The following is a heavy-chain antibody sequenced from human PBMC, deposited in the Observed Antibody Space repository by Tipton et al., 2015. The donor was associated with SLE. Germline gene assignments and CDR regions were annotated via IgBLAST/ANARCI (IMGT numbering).Heavy chain of an antibody. Sequence: TLSLTCTVSGYSISSGYFWGWVRQPPGKGLEWIGTIYQDGGTYYNPSLKSRVTISLDMSRNQFSLILSSVTAADTAVYYCARASWDHRGSGSFSDYWGQGKLVTVSS. D-gene: IGHD3-10*01. CDR2: IYQDGGT. J-gene: IGHJ4*02. CDR1: GYSISSGYF. V-gene: IGHV4-38-2*02. CDR3: ARASWDHRGSGSFSDY.